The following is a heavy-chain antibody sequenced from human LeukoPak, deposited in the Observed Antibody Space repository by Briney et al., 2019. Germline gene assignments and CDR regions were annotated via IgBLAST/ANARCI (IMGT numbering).Heavy chain of an antibody. V-gene: IGHV4-39*07. CDR3: AIRGKAVAGLPQRSYYFDY. CDR1: GGSISSSSYY. D-gene: IGHD6-19*01. CDR2: IYYSGST. J-gene: IGHJ4*02. Sequence: SETLSLTCTVSGGSISSSSYYWGWIRQPPGKGLEWIGSIYYSGSTYYNPSLKSRVTISVDTSKNQFSLKLSSVTAADTAVYYCAIRGKAVAGLPQRSYYFDYWGQGTLVTVSS.